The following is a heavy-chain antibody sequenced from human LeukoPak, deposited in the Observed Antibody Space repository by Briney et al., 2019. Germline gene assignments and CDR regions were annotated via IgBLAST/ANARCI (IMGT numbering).Heavy chain of an antibody. Sequence: SQTLSLTCTVSGGSISSGGYYWSWIRQPPGKGLEWIGYIYYSGSTKYNPSLKSRVTISVDTSRNQFSLKLRSVTAADTAVYYCARAEGRLGTRQDGELTVLPYYYGMDVWGQGTTVTVSS. V-gene: IGHV4-61*08. CDR2: IYYSGST. CDR1: GGSISSGGYY. J-gene: IGHJ6*02. CDR3: ARAEGRLGTRQDGELTVLPYYYGMDV. D-gene: IGHD1-26*01.